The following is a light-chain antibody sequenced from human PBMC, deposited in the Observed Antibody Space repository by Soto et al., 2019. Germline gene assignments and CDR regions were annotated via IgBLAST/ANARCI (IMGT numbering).Light chain of an antibody. CDR2: ATS. CDR1: QSVSSN. J-gene: IGKJ1*01. Sequence: EIVMPQSPAPLSVSPGERATLSCRASQSVSSNLAWYQQKPGQAPRLLIYATSSRATGIPARFSGSGSGTEFTLTISSLQSEDFAVYYCQQYNNGWTFGQGTKVDIK. CDR3: QQYNNGWT. V-gene: IGKV3-15*01.